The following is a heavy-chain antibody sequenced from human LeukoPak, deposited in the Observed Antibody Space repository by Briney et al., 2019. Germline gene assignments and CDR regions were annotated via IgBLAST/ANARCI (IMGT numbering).Heavy chain of an antibody. Sequence: SGGSLRLSCAASGFTFDDYVMSWVRQAPGKGLEWVSGINWNGGSTGYADSVKGRFTISRDNAKISLYLQMNSLRAGDTALYYCAREEGTTIFGVAYYYMDVWGKGTTVTVSS. D-gene: IGHD3-3*01. CDR1: GFTFDDYV. J-gene: IGHJ6*03. CDR3: AREEGTTIFGVAYYYMDV. CDR2: INWNGGST. V-gene: IGHV3-20*04.